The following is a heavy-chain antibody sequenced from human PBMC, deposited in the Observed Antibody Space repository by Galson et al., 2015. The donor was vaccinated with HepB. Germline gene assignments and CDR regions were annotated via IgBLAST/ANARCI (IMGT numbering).Heavy chain of an antibody. CDR1: GYTLTELS. V-gene: IGHV1-24*01. Sequence: SVKVSCKVSGYTLTELSMHWVRQAPGKGLEWMGGFDPEDGETIYAQKFQGRVTMTEDTSTDTAYMELSSLRSEDTAVYYCATDQASLWSGYSLARGMDVWGQGTTVTVSS. D-gene: IGHD3-3*01. CDR3: ATDQASLWSGYSLARGMDV. CDR2: FDPEDGET. J-gene: IGHJ6*02.